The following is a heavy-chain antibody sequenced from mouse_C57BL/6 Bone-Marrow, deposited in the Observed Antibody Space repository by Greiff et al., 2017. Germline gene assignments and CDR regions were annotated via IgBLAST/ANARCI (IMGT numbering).Heavy chain of an antibody. CDR3: ARQDGSSYDWFAY. V-gene: IGHV1-61*01. D-gene: IGHD1-1*01. Sequence: QVQLQQPGAELVRPGSSVKLSCKASGYTFTSYWMDWVKQRPGQGLEWIGNIYPSDSGTHYNQKFKDKATLTVDKSSSTAYMQLSSLTSADSAVYYCARQDGSSYDWFAYWGQGTLVTVSA. CDR2: IYPSDSGT. CDR1: GYTFTSYW. J-gene: IGHJ3*01.